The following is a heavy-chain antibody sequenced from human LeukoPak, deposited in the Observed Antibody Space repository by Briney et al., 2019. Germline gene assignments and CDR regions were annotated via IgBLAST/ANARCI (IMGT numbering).Heavy chain of an antibody. V-gene: IGHV1-69*10. CDR3: ARGGTQPKYNWFDP. CDR1: GGTFSSYA. CDR2: IIPILGIA. J-gene: IGHJ5*02. D-gene: IGHD1-1*01. Sequence: SVKVSCKASGGTFSSYAISWVRQAPGQGLEWMGGIIPILGIANYAQKFQGGVTITADKSTSTAYMELSSLRSEDTAVYYCARGGTQPKYNWFDPWGQGTLVTVSS.